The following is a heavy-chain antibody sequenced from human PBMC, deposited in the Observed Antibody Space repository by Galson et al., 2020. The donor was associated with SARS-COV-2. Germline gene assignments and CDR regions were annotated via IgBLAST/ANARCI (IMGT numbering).Heavy chain of an antibody. V-gene: IGHV4-39*01. CDR2: VFYSGRT. CDR3: ARRDKSSGWYYVDY. Sequence: SETLSPTCTVSGGSISTEYYYWGWIRQPPGKGREWIGNVFYSGRTLYNSFLESRVSISVDTSKNQFSLKLSSVTAADTAVYYCARRDKSSGWYYVDYWGQGTLVTVSS. D-gene: IGHD6-19*01. J-gene: IGHJ4*02. CDR1: GGSISTEYYY.